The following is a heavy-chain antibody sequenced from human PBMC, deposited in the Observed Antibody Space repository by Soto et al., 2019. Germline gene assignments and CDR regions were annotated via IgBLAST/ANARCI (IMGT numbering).Heavy chain of an antibody. CDR3: ASPRYCSSTSCNKYYYYYGMDV. Sequence: SETLSLTCAVYGGSFSGYYWSWIRQPPGKGLEWIGEINHSGSTNYNPSLKSRVTISVDTSKNQFSLKLSSVTAADTAVYYCASPRYCSSTSCNKYYYYYGMDVWGQGTTVTVSS. CDR1: GGSFSGYY. CDR2: INHSGST. J-gene: IGHJ6*02. V-gene: IGHV4-34*01. D-gene: IGHD2-2*01.